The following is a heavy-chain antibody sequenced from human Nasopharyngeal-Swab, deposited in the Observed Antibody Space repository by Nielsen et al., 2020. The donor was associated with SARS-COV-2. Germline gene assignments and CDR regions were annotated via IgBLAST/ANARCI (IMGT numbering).Heavy chain of an antibody. CDR3: ATIVVVTAKEAFEI. CDR1: GYTLTELS. CDR2: FDPEDGET. Sequence: ASVKVSCKVSGYTLTELSMHWVRQAPGKGLEWMGGFDPEDGETIYAQKFQGRVTMTEDTSTDTAYMELSSLRSEDTAVYYCATIVVVTAKEAFEIWGQGTMVTVSS. D-gene: IGHD2-21*02. V-gene: IGHV1-24*01. J-gene: IGHJ3*02.